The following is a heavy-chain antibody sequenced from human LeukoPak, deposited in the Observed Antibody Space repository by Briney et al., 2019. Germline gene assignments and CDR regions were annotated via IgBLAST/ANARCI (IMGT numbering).Heavy chain of an antibody. CDR1: GGSISSSSYY. J-gene: IGHJ4*02. Sequence: SETLSLTCTVSGGSISSSSYYWGWIRQPPGKGLEWIGSIYYSGSTYYNPSLKSRVTISVDTSKNQFSPKLSSVTAADTAVYYCARRRSSRYYFDYWGQGTLVTVSS. CDR2: IYYSGST. V-gene: IGHV4-39*01. CDR3: ARRRSSRYYFDY. D-gene: IGHD6-6*01.